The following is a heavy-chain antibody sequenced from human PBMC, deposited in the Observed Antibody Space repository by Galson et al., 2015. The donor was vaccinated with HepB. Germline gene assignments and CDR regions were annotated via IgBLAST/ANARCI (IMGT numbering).Heavy chain of an antibody. CDR2: ISSSSSYI. V-gene: IGHV3-21*01. CDR3: ARDGVARAPRPQANWFDP. Sequence: SLRLSCAASGFTFSSYSMNWVRQAPGKGLEWVSYISSSSSYIYYADSVKGRFTISRDNAKNSLYLQMNSLRAEDTVVYYCARDGVARAPRPQANWFDPWGQGTLVTVSS. D-gene: IGHD5-12*01. J-gene: IGHJ5*02. CDR1: GFTFSSYS.